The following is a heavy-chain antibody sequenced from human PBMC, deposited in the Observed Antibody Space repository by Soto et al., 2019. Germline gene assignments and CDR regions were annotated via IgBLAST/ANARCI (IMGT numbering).Heavy chain of an antibody. CDR3: GKDASNWNYDPVPWLDP. V-gene: IGHV3-23*01. CDR2: ISGSGGNT. J-gene: IGHJ5*02. CDR1: GFALISYG. Sequence: GSVSVSWAASGFALISYGMHWVRQAPGKGLEWVSYISGSGGNTYYADSVKVRFTISRDTSKNTLYLQMNSLKAEDTAVYYCGKDASNWNYDPVPWLDPWGQGTLVTVSS. D-gene: IGHD1-7*01.